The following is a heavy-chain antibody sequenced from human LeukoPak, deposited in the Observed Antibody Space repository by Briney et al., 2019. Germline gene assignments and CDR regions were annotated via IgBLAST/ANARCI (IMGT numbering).Heavy chain of an antibody. D-gene: IGHD6-13*01. CDR2: ISDNDENT. CDR1: GIYD. CDR3: AKLKWYSKDYYFDY. V-gene: IGHV3-23*01. Sequence: GGSLRLSCAASGIYDMSWVRQAPGKGLEWVSSISDNDENTYYADSVKGRFTMSRDNSRNTLYLQMNNLRAEDTAVYYCAKLKWYSKDYYFDYWGQGTLVTVSS. J-gene: IGHJ4*02.